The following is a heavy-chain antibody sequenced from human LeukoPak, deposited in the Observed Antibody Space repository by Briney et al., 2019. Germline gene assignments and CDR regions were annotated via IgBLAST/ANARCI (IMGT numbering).Heavy chain of an antibody. CDR2: IYYSGST. Sequence: SETLSLTCTVSGGSISSSSYYWGWIRQPPGKGLEWIGSIYYSGSTYYNPSLKSRVTISVDTPKNQFSLKLSSVTAADTAVNYCARDLYCSSTSCYDYWGQGTLVTVSS. V-gene: IGHV4-39*07. CDR3: ARDLYCSSTSCYDY. D-gene: IGHD2-2*01. CDR1: GGSISSSSYY. J-gene: IGHJ4*02.